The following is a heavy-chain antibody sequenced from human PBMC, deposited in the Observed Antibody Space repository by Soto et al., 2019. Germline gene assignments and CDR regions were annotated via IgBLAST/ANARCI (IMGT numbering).Heavy chain of an antibody. CDR1: GFTFSSYG. CDR3: ARDRSSAYYFDY. CDR2: IWYDGSNK. Sequence: TVGSLRLSCAASGFTFSSYGMHWVRQAPGKGLEWVAVIWYDGSNKYYADSVKGRFTISRDNSKNTLYLQMNSLRAEDTAVYYCARDRSSAYYFDYWGQGTLVTVSS. V-gene: IGHV3-33*01. D-gene: IGHD6-13*01. J-gene: IGHJ4*02.